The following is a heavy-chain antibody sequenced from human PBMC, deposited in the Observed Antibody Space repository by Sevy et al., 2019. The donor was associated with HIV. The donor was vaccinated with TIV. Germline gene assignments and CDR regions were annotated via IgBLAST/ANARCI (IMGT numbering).Heavy chain of an antibody. CDR1: GFTFSSYA. CDR3: AKFVAAAVGYFDY. CDR2: ISGSGGST. V-gene: IGHV3-23*01. D-gene: IGHD6-13*01. J-gene: IGHJ4*02. Sequence: GGSLRLSCTASGFTFSSYAMSWVRQAPGKGLEWVSAISGSGGSTYYADSVKGRFTISRDNSKNTLYLQMNSLRAEDTAVYYCAKFVAAAVGYFDYWGQGTLVTVSS.